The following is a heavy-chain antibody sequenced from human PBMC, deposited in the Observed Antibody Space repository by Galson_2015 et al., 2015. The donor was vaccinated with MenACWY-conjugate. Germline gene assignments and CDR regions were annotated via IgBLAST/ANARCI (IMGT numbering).Heavy chain of an antibody. CDR2: INSDGSST. CDR1: GFTFSSYW. J-gene: IGHJ5*02. D-gene: IGHD2-2*01. V-gene: IGHV3-74*01. CDR3: AQYCSSTSCYAGKGA. Sequence: SLRLSCAASGFTFSSYWMHWVRQAPGKGLVWVSRINSDGSSTSYADSAKGRFTISRDNAKNTLYPQMNSLRAEDTAVYYCAQYCSSTSCYAGKGAWGQGTLVTVSS.